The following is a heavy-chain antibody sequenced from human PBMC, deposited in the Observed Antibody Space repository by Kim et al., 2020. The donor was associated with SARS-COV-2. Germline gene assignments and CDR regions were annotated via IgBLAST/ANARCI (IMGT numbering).Heavy chain of an antibody. CDR3: ARVGDRHISTWGAFDI. V-gene: IGHV4-4*07. CDR1: GGSINNYY. D-gene: IGHD6-13*01. Sequence: SETLSLTCSVSGGSINNYYWSWIRQPAGKGLEWIGRAHISESTNCNPSLKSRVTMSVDTSKNQFSLKLSSVTAADTAVYYCARVGDRHISTWGAFDIWGQGTMVTVSS. CDR2: AHISEST. J-gene: IGHJ3*02.